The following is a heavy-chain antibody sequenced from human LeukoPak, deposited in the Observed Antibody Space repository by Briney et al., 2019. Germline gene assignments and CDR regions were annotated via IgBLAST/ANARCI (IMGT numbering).Heavy chain of an antibody. CDR3: AKDLKGYDFWSGYSIDY. CDR2: ISGSGGST. J-gene: IGHJ4*02. CDR1: GFTFSSYA. V-gene: IGHV3-23*01. Sequence: AGGSLRLSCAASGFTFSSYAMSWVRQAPGKGLEWVSAISGSGGSTYYADSVKGRFTISRDNSKNTLYLQMNSLRAEDTAVYYCAKDLKGYDFWSGYSIDYWGQGTLVTVSS. D-gene: IGHD3-3*01.